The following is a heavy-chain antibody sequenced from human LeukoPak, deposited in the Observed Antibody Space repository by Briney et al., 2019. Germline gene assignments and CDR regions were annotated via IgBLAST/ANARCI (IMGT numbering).Heavy chain of an antibody. J-gene: IGHJ4*02. D-gene: IGHD3-10*01. V-gene: IGHV3-23*01. CDR1: GFTFSNYA. Sequence: GGSLRLSCAASGFTFSNYAMSWVRQAPGKGLEWLSAISGGLSTYYADSVKGRFTISRDNSKNTLYLQINSLRAEDTAVYFCAKETASDFGGAVDYWGQGTLVTVSS. CDR2: ISGGLST. CDR3: AKETASDFGGAVDY.